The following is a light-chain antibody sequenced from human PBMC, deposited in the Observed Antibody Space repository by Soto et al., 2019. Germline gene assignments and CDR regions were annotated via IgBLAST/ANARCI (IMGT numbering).Light chain of an antibody. CDR1: SSDVGGYNY. J-gene: IGLJ1*01. V-gene: IGLV2-14*01. CDR3: SSYTSSSLCV. Sequence: QSVLTQPASVSGSPGQSITISCTGTSSDVGGYNYVSWYQQHPGKAPKLMIYDVSNRPSGVSNRFSGSKSGNTASLTISGLQAEDEADYYFSSYTSSSLCVFGTGTKLTVL. CDR2: DVS.